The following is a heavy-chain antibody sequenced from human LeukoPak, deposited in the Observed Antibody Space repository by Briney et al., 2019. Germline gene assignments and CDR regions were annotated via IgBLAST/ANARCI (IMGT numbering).Heavy chain of an antibody. D-gene: IGHD3-22*01. CDR3: ARGGYYYDGSGYYDY. CDR2: IKQDGSEK. V-gene: IGHV3-7*01. J-gene: IGHJ4*02. CDR1: GFIFSSYW. Sequence: GGSLRLSCAASGFIFSSYWMSWVRQAPGKGLEWVANIKQDGSEKYYVDSVKGRFTISGDNAKNSLYLQMNSLRAEDTAVYYCARGGYYYDGSGYYDYWGQGTLVTVSS.